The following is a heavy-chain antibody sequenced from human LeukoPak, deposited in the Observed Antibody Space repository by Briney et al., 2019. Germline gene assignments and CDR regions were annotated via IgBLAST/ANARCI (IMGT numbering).Heavy chain of an antibody. V-gene: IGHV4-38-2*02. J-gene: IGHJ3*02. Sequence: PSETLSLTCTVSGYSISSGYYWGWIRQPPGKGLEWIGSIYHSGSTYYNPSLKSRVTISVDTSKNQFSLKLSSVTAADTAVYYCARGLKGYCSSTSCYVAFDIWGQGTMVTVSS. CDR2: IYHSGST. CDR1: GYSISSGYY. D-gene: IGHD2-2*01. CDR3: ARGLKGYCSSTSCYVAFDI.